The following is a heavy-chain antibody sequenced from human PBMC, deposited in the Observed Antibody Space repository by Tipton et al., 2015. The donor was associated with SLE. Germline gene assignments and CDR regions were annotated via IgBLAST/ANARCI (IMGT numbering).Heavy chain of an antibody. V-gene: IGHV5-51*01. J-gene: IGHJ2*01. Sequence: QLVQSGSEVRKPGESLKISCKGFGYTFTNYWIGWVRQMPGKGLEWMGIIFPGDSDTRYTPSFQGQVTISADKSITTAYLQWSSLKASDTAMYYCARQWEYPGYFDLWGRGTLVTVSS. D-gene: IGHD1-26*01. CDR2: IFPGDSDT. CDR3: ARQWEYPGYFDL. CDR1: GYTFTNYW.